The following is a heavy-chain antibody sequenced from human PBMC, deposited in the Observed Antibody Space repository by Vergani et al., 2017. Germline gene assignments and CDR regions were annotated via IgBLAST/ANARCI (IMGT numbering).Heavy chain of an antibody. V-gene: IGHV3-48*04. CDR2: ISSSSSTI. CDR1: GFTFSSYS. CDR3: ERDRGEFDA. Sequence: EVQLVESGGGLVQPGGSLTLSCAASGFTFSSYSMSWVRQAPGKGLEWVSYISSSSSTIYYADSVKGRFTISRDNAKNSLYLQMNSLRAEDTAVYYCERDRGEFDAWGQGTLVTVSS. D-gene: IGHD3-10*01. J-gene: IGHJ5*02.